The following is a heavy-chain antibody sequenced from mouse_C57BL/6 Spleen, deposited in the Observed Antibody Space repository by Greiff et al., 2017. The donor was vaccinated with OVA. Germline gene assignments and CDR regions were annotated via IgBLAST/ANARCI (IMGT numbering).Heavy chain of an antibody. CDR3: ARWGDGYSFDY. J-gene: IGHJ2*01. D-gene: IGHD2-3*01. Sequence: QVHVKQSGAELVRPGTSVKLSCKASGYTFTSYWMHWVKQRPGQGLEWIGVIDPSDSYTNYNQKFKGKATLTVDTSSSTAYMQLSSLTSEDSAVYYGARWGDGYSFDYWGQGTTLTVSS. V-gene: IGHV1-59*01. CDR1: GYTFTSYW. CDR2: IDPSDSYT.